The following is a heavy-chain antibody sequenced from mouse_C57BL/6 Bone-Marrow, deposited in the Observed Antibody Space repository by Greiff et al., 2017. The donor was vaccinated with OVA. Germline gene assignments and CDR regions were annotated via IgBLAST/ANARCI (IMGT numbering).Heavy chain of an antibody. CDR1: GYTFTDYY. CDR3: EREGVFRAVYDRVAY. J-gene: IGHJ3*01. V-gene: IGHV1-26*01. D-gene: IGHD2-10*02. Sequence: EVQLQQSGPELVKPGASVKISCKASGYTFTDYYMNWVKQSHGKSLEWIGDINPNNGGTSYNQKFKGKATLTVDKSSSTAYMELRSLTSEDSAIYYCEREGVFRAVYDRVAYWGQGTLVTVSA. CDR2: INPNNGGT.